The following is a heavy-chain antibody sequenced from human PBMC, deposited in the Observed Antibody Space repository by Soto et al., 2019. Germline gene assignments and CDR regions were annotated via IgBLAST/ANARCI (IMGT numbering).Heavy chain of an antibody. D-gene: IGHD3-3*01. V-gene: IGHV3-7*03. CDR3: ARSITTLGVVTISDDNWFDP. CDR1: GLTFSSYW. CDR2: IKPDGSDK. Sequence: GGSLRLSCEASGLTFSSYWMTWVRQAPGKGLEWVADIKPDGSDKYYVDSVEGRFTISRDNAKNSIYLEMNSLRVEDTAVYYCARSITTLGVVTISDDNWFDPWGQGTPVTVS. J-gene: IGHJ5*02.